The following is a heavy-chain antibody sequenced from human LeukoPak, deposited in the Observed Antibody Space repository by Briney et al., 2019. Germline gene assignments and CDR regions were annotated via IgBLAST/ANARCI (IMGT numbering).Heavy chain of an antibody. J-gene: IGHJ4*02. D-gene: IGHD2-2*01. CDR2: IRYDGSNK. Sequence: GGSLRLSCAASGFTFSSYGMHWVRQAPGKGLEWVAFIRYDGSNKYYADSVKGRFTISRDNSKNTLYLQMNSLRAEDTAVYYCATVYCSSTSCYGDLDYWGQGTLVTVSS. CDR1: GFTFSSYG. CDR3: ATVYCSSTSCYGDLDY. V-gene: IGHV3-30*02.